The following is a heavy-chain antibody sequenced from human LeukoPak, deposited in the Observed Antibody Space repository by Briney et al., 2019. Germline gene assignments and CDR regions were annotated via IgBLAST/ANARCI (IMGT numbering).Heavy chain of an antibody. CDR1: GLTVSRNY. D-gene: IGHD3-16*01. V-gene: IGHV3-53*01. Sequence: GGSLRLSCAASGLTVSRNYMKWVRQAPGKGLEWVSIIYSGGSTYYTDSVKGRFTISRDTSKNTLYLQMNSLRAEDTAVYYCAAQGVFSHGGYWGQGTLVTVSS. CDR3: AAQGVFSHGGY. CDR2: IYSGGST. J-gene: IGHJ4*02.